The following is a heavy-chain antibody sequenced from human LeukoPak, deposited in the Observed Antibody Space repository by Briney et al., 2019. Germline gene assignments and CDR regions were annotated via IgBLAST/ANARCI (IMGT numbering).Heavy chain of an antibody. J-gene: IGHJ4*02. V-gene: IGHV1-69*13. Sequence: GASVKVSWKASGGTFSSYAISWVRQAPGQGLEWMGGIIPIFGTANYAQKFQGRVTITADESASTAYMELSSLRSEDTAVYYCAREYYYDSSGYYHYWGQGTLVTVSS. CDR3: AREYYYDSSGYYHY. D-gene: IGHD3-22*01. CDR2: IIPIFGTA. CDR1: GGTFSSYA.